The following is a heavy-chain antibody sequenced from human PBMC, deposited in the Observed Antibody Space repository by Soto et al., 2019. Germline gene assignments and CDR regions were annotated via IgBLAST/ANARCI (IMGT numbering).Heavy chain of an antibody. Sequence: EVQLLESGGGLVQPGGSLRLSCVASGFSFSTYAMSWVRQAPGKGLEWVSGISESGGSTDNADSVKGRFTISRDNSKNTLYLQMNSLRVEDTAVYYCAKNMVELGFDYWGQGTLATVSS. CDR2: ISESGGST. D-gene: IGHD1-7*01. CDR1: GFSFSTYA. CDR3: AKNMVELGFDY. J-gene: IGHJ4*02. V-gene: IGHV3-23*01.